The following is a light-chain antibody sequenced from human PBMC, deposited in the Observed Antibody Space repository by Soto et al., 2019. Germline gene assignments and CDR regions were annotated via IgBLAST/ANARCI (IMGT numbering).Light chain of an antibody. CDR2: EGF. J-gene: IGLJ1*01. CDR3: CSYAGDSTFV. V-gene: IGLV2-23*03. CDR1: VSHL. Sequence: QSVLTQPASVSGSPGQSITVSCTNLVSHLVSGYQQHPGQAPKLIIYEGFKRPSGVSDRFSGSKSGNTASLTISALQAQDEADYFCCSYAGDSTFVFGTGTKVTVL.